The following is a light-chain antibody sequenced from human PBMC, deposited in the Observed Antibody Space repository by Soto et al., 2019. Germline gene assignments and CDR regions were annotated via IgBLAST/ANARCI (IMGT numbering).Light chain of an antibody. CDR3: QQYYYRPRT. CDR2: GAS. J-gene: IGKJ1*01. CDR1: QSVSNN. V-gene: IGKV3D-15*03. Sequence: EMELTQSPCTLSLSPGERATLSCRASQSVSNNYSAWYQQKPAQAPRLLIDGASNRATSIPARFSGSGSGTEFTLTISILQPEDFAVYYCQQYYYRPRTFGQGTKVDIK.